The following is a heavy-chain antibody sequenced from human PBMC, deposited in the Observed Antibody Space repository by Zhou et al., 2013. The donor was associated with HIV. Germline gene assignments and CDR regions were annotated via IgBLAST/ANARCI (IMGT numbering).Heavy chain of an antibody. Sequence: QVQLVQSGAEVKKPGASVKVSCKASGHTFTSSDINWVRQAPGQGLEWMGWTSAYSDTTKYAHNFQGRVSMSTDTSTSTAYMELRSLGSDDTALYYCARCAAVARPPGPFDFWGQGTMVTVSS. CDR1: GHTFTSSD. CDR3: ARCAAVARPPGPFDF. V-gene: IGHV1-18*01. CDR2: TSAYSDTT. D-gene: IGHD6-19*01. J-gene: IGHJ3*01.